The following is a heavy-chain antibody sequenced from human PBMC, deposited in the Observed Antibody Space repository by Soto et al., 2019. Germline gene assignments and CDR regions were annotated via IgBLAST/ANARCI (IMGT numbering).Heavy chain of an antibody. CDR3: ARPRSKSSSGFDL. D-gene: IGHD6-6*01. V-gene: IGHV3-74*01. J-gene: IGHJ3*01. Sequence: EDQLVESGGGLVQPGGSLRLSCAASGFTFRNHWMHWARQAPGQGPEGVSRIKTDGSYTDYADSVKGRFTISRDNAGNTLYLQMNSLTVEDTAMYYCARPRSKSSSGFDLWGQGTMVTVSS. CDR1: GFTFRNHW. CDR2: IKTDGSYT.